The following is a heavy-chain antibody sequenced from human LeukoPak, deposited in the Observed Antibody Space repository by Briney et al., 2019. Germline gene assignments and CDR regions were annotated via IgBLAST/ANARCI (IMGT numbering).Heavy chain of an antibody. Sequence: TGGSLRLSCAASGFTFSSYNMNWVRQAPGKGLEWVSSISSSSTYTYYADSVKGRFTISRDNAKNSLSLQMNSLRAEDTAVYYCARGEAGDLGAFDIWGQGTMVTVSS. D-gene: IGHD3-16*01. V-gene: IGHV3-21*01. CDR1: GFTFSSYN. CDR2: ISSSSTYT. CDR3: ARGEAGDLGAFDI. J-gene: IGHJ3*02.